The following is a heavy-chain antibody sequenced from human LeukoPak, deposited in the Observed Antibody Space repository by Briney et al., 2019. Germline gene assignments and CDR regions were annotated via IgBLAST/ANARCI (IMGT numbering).Heavy chain of an antibody. V-gene: IGHV6-1*01. J-gene: IGHJ4*02. CDR2: TYYRSQWFN. CDR3: ARVHTSGGYFDY. Sequence: SQTLSLTCAISGDSISSNSATWSCIRQSPSGGLEWPVRTYYRSQWFNDYALSVMSRITINAESSKNQFSLQLNSVTPEDTAVYYCARVHTSGGYFDYWGQGTLVTVSS. CDR1: GDSISSNSAT. D-gene: IGHD1-26*01.